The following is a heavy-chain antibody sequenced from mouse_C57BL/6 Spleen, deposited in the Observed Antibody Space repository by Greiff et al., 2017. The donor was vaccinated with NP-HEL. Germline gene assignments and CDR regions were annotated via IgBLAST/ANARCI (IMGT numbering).Heavy chain of an antibody. D-gene: IGHD1-1*01. V-gene: IGHV1-58*01. Sequence: EVMLVESGAELVRPGSSVKMSCKTSGYTFTSYGINWVKQRPGQGLEWIGYIYIGNGYTEYNEKFKGKATLTSDTSSSTAYMQLSSLTSEDSAIYFCAKGTVVASGYFDVWGTGTTVTVSS. CDR1: GYTFTSYG. CDR2: IYIGNGYT. J-gene: IGHJ1*03. CDR3: AKGTVVASGYFDV.